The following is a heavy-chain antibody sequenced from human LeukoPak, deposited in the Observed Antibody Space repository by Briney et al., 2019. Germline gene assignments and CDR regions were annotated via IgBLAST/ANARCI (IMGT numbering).Heavy chain of an antibody. V-gene: IGHV3-48*03. J-gene: IGHJ4*02. Sequence: GGSLRLSCAASGFTFSSYEMNWVRQAPGKGLEWVSYISSSVSTIYYADSVKGGFTISRDNAKNSLYLQMNSLRAEDTAVYYCARGLPVRGVNTDYWGQGTLVTVSS. CDR2: ISSSVSTI. D-gene: IGHD3-10*01. CDR3: ARGLPVRGVNTDY. CDR1: GFTFSSYE.